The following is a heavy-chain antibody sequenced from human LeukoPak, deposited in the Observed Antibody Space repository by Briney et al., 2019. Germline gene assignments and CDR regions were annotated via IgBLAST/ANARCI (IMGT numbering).Heavy chain of an antibody. V-gene: IGHV3-53*01. CDR2: IYSGGRT. CDR3: ARGLGRELDGAFDI. D-gene: IGHD3-10*01. Sequence: GGSLRLSCAVSGFTVSSNYMSWVRQAPGKGLEWVSVIYSGGRTYYADSVKGRFTISRDNSRNTLYLQMNSLRAEDTAVYYCARGLGRELDGAFDIWGQGTMVTVSS. CDR1: GFTVSSNY. J-gene: IGHJ3*02.